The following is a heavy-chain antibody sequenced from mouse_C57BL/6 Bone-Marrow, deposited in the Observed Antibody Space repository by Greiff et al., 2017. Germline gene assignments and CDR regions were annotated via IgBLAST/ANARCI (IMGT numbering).Heavy chain of an antibody. Sequence: VQLQQPGAELVKPGASVKLSCKASGYTFTSYWMQWVKQRPGQGLEWIGEIDPSDSYTNYNQKFKGKATLTVDTSSSPAYMQLSSLTSEDSAVYYCASITTVVATGYYAMDYWGQGTSVTVSS. J-gene: IGHJ4*01. CDR1: GYTFTSYW. CDR3: ASITTVVATGYYAMDY. V-gene: IGHV1-50*01. D-gene: IGHD1-1*01. CDR2: IDPSDSYT.